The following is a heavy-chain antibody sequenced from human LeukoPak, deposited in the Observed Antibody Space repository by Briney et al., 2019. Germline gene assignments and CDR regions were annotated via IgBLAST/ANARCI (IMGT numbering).Heavy chain of an antibody. V-gene: IGHV3-23*01. Sequence: GGSLRLSCAPSGFTFSSYAMSWVRQAPGKGLEWVSAISGSGGSTYYADSVKGRFTISRDNSKNTLYLQMNSLRAEDTAVYYCAKTYYDFWSGYYIRYWGQGTLVTVSS. J-gene: IGHJ4*02. D-gene: IGHD3-3*01. CDR1: GFTFSSYA. CDR3: AKTYYDFWSGYYIRY. CDR2: ISGSGGST.